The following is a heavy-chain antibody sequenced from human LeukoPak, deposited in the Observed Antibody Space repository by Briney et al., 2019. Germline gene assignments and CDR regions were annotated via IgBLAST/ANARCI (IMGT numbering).Heavy chain of an antibody. Sequence: SSETLSLTCAVSGGSISSGGYSWSWIRQPPGKGLEWIGDIYHSGSTYYNPSLKSRVTISVDRSKNQFSLKLSSVTAADTAVYYCARLDHCGGDCYLFDYWGPGTLVTVSS. CDR1: GGSISSGGYS. CDR2: IYHSGST. D-gene: IGHD2-21*02. CDR3: ARLDHCGGDCYLFDY. V-gene: IGHV4-30-2*01. J-gene: IGHJ4*02.